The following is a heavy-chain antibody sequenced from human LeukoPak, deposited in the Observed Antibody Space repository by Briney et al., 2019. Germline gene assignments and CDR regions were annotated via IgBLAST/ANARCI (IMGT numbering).Heavy chain of an antibody. V-gene: IGHV4-34*01. Sequence: SETLSLTCAVYGGSFSGYYWSWIRQPPGKGLEWIGEINHSGSTNYNPSLKSRVTISVDTSKNQFSLKLSSVTAADTAVYHCARGVRGAIFGVVIMEYMDVWGKGTTVSVPS. CDR2: INHSGST. CDR3: ARGVRGAIFGVVIMEYMDV. CDR1: GGSFSGYY. D-gene: IGHD3-3*01. J-gene: IGHJ6*03.